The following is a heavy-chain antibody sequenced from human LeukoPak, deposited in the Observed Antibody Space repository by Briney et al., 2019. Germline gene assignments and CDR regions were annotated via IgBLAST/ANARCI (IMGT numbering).Heavy chain of an antibody. D-gene: IGHD6-13*01. Sequence: ASVKVSCKASGYTFTSYAMHWVRQAPGQRLEWMGWINAGNGNTKYSQKFQGRVTITRDTSASTAYMELSSLRSEDTAVYYCARVHSSSLYYFDYWGQGTLVTVSS. CDR3: ARVHSSSLYYFDY. J-gene: IGHJ4*02. CDR1: GYTFTSYA. V-gene: IGHV1-3*01. CDR2: INAGNGNT.